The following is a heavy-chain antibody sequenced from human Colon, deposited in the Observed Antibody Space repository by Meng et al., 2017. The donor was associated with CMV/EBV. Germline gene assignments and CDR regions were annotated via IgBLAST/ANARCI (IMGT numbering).Heavy chain of an antibody. V-gene: IGHV4-4*02. J-gene: IGHJ5*02. CDR3: AKIPLGYSLSPLVGLDP. Sequence: VRLQEWRQGLVKPLRTLSLIFSVAGVSISSDNWSSWVRQPPGKGLEWIGEIYHSGTTNYNPSLKSRVTISVDKSKNQVSLNLSSVTAADTAVYFCAKIPLGYSLSPLVGLDPWGQGTLVTVSS. CDR2: IYHSGTT. CDR1: GVSISSDNW. D-gene: IGHD5-18*01.